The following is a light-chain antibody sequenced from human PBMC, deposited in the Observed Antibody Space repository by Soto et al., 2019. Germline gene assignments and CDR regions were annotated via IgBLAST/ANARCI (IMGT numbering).Light chain of an antibody. CDR2: KAS. CDR3: QQYSSFPWT. V-gene: IGKV1-5*03. Sequence: DIQMTQSPSTLSASVGDRVTISCRASQSISSWLAWYQQKAGKAPKLLIYKASNLESGVPSRFSGSGSGTEFTLTFSSLQVDDFATYFCQQYSSFPWTFGQGTRVEIK. J-gene: IGKJ1*01. CDR1: QSISSW.